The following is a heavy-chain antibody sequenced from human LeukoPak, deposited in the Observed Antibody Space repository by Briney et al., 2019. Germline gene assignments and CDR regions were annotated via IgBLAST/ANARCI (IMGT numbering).Heavy chain of an antibody. D-gene: IGHD3-9*01. V-gene: IGHV1-18*01. J-gene: IGHJ4*02. Sequence: GASVKVSCKASGYTFTSYGISWVRQAPGQGLEWMGWISAYNGNTNYAQKLQGRVTMTTDTSTSTAYMELRSLRSDDTAVYYCARGYDIFPVSSLGYFDYWGQGTLVTVSS. CDR2: ISAYNGNT. CDR1: GYTFTSYG. CDR3: ARGYDIFPVSSLGYFDY.